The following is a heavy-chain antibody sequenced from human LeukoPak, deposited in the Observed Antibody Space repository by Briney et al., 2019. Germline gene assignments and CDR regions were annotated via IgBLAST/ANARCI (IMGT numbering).Heavy chain of an antibody. V-gene: IGHV3-9*01. D-gene: IGHD3-10*01. CDR1: GFTFTSYG. CDR3: AKDKRTNVLLWFGELVY. J-gene: IGHJ4*02. CDR2: ISWNSGSI. Sequence: GGSLRLSCAASGFTFTSYGMTWVRQAPGKGLEWVSGISWNSGSIGYADSVKGRFTISRDNAKNSLYLQMNSLRAEDTALYYCAKDKRTNVLLWFGELVYWGQGTLVTVSS.